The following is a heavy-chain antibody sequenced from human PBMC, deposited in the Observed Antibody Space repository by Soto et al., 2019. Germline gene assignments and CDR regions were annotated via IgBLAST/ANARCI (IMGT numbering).Heavy chain of an antibody. CDR1: GYSFAGYW. Sequence: GESLKISCKGSGYSFAGYWITWVRQKPGKGPEWMGRIDPSDSQTYYSPSFRGHVTISVTKSITTVFLQWSSLRASDTAMYYCARQIYDSDTGPNFQYYFDSWGQGTPVTVST. V-gene: IGHV5-10-1*01. J-gene: IGHJ4*02. D-gene: IGHD3-22*01. CDR2: IDPSDSQT. CDR3: ARQIYDSDTGPNFQYYFDS.